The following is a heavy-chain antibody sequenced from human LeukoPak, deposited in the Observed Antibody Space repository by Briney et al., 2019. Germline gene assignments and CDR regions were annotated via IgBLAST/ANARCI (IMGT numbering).Heavy chain of an antibody. Sequence: GSLKVSRKASGYTFTGYYMHWVRQAPGQGLEWMGWINPNSGGTNYAENFQGRVTMTRDTSISTAYMELSRLRSDDTAVYYCARISPPTYYGSCWYGSFDYWGQGTLVTVSS. V-gene: IGHV1-2*02. CDR3: ARISPPTYYGSCWYGSFDY. CDR1: GYTFTGYY. CDR2: INPNSGGT. D-gene: IGHD6-13*01. J-gene: IGHJ4*02.